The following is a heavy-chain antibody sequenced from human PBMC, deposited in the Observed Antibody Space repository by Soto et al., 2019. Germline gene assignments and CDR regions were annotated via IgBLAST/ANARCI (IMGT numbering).Heavy chain of an antibody. Sequence: QVQLVQSGAEVKKPGASVKVSCKASGYTFTSYAMHWVRQAPGQRLEWMGWINAGNGNTKYSQKFQGRVTITRDTSASTAYMELSSLRSEDTAVYYCARGRQYSYGSGTLFGYWGQGTLVTVSS. CDR2: INAGNGNT. CDR1: GYTFTSYA. V-gene: IGHV1-3*01. CDR3: ARGRQYSYGSGTLFGY. J-gene: IGHJ4*02. D-gene: IGHD5-18*01.